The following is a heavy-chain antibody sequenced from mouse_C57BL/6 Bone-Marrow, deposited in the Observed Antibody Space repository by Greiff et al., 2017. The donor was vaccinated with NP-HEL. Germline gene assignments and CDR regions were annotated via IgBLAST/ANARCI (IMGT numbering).Heavy chain of an antibody. Sequence: EVQGVESGGDLVKPGGSLKLSCAASGFTFSSYGMSWVRQTPDKRLEWVATISSGGSYTYYPDSVKGRFTISRDNAKNTLYLQMSSLKSEDTAMYYCARQGIYYYGFYAMDYWGQGTSVTVS. CDR3: ARQGIYYYGFYAMDY. CDR1: GFTFSSYG. CDR2: ISSGGSYT. J-gene: IGHJ4*01. D-gene: IGHD1-1*01. V-gene: IGHV5-6*01.